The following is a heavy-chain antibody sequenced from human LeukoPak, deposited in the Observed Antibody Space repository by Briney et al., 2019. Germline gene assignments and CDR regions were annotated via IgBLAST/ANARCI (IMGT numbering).Heavy chain of an antibody. D-gene: IGHD2-8*01. J-gene: IGHJ4*02. V-gene: IGHV1-69*02. CDR1: GGTFSSYT. CDR3: ARCTNGVCAPSY. CDR2: IIPILGIA. Sequence: SVKVSCKASGGTFSSYTISWVRQAPGQGLEWMGRIIPILGIANYAQKFQSRVTITADKSTSTAYMELSSLRSEDTAVYYCARCTNGVCAPSYWGQGTLVTVSS.